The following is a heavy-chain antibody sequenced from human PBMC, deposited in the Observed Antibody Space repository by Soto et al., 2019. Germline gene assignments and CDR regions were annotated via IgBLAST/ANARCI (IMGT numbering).Heavy chain of an antibody. D-gene: IGHD6-13*01. V-gene: IGHV4-39*01. J-gene: IGHJ4*02. Sequence: PSETLSLTCTVSGGSISRRSYYWGWIRQPPGKGLEWIGSIYYSGNAYYNPSLKSRVAVSVDTSKNPFSLKVTSVTATDTAVYYCARHKDTSSRYLLPDFWGQGALVTVSS. CDR2: IYYSGNA. CDR3: ARHKDTSSRYLLPDF. CDR1: GGSISRRSYY.